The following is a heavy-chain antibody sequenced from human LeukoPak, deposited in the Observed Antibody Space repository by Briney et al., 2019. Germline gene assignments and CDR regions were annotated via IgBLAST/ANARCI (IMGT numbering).Heavy chain of an antibody. J-gene: IGHJ4*02. CDR1: GGSISSSSYY. D-gene: IGHD6-19*01. Sequence: PSETLSLTCTVSGGSISSSSYYWGWIRQPPGKGLEWIGSIYYSGSTYYNPSLKSRVTISVDTSKNQFSLKLSSVTAADTAVYYCARRYSYSSGWYPGETDPNFDYWGQGTLVTVSS. V-gene: IGHV4-39*01. CDR2: IYYSGST. CDR3: ARRYSYSSGWYPGETDPNFDY.